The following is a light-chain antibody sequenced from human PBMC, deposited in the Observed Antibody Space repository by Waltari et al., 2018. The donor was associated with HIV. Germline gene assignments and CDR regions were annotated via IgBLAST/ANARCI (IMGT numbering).Light chain of an antibody. CDR2: DVS. V-gene: IGLV2-14*03. Sequence: QSALTQPASVSGSPGQSITMSCTGTSSDVVGYNYLSWYQQHPGKAPKLMIYDVSNRPSGVANRFSGSKSGNTASLTISGLQAEDEADYHCSSYTSSSTWVFGGGTKLTVL. J-gene: IGLJ3*02. CDR1: SSDVVGYNY. CDR3: SSYTSSSTWV.